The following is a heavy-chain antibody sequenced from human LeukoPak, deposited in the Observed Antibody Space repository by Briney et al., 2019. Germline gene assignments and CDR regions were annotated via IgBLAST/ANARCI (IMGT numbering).Heavy chain of an antibody. CDR3: ARDLSASGSYAFDI. D-gene: IGHD3-3*01. V-gene: IGHV4-31*03. J-gene: IGHJ3*02. Sequence: SETLSLTCTVSSGSISSGGYYWSWIRQHPGKGLEWIGYIYYSGNTYYSPSLKSRVTISVDTSKNQFSLKLSSMTAADTAVYYCARDLSASGSYAFDIWGQGTMVTVSS. CDR1: SGSISSGGYY. CDR2: IYYSGNT.